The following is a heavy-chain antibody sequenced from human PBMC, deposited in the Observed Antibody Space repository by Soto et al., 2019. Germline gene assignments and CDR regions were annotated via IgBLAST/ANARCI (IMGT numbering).Heavy chain of an antibody. D-gene: IGHD3-22*01. CDR3: AKAVSGDYDCSGPWDY. J-gene: IGHJ4*02. V-gene: IGHV3-23*01. CDR2: ISGSGGST. Sequence: GGSLRLSFAASGFTFRSYAMSWVRQAPGKGLEWVSAISGSGGSTYYADSVKGRFTISRDNSKNTLYLQMNSLRAEDTAVYYCAKAVSGDYDCSGPWDYWGQGTLVTVSS. CDR1: GFTFRSYA.